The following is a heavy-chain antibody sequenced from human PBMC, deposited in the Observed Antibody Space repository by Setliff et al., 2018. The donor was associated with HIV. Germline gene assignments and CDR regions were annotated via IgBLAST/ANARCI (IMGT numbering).Heavy chain of an antibody. J-gene: IGHJ4*02. D-gene: IGHD5-18*01. CDR1: GGSIINNF. CDR3: ARSPGVDTNMAFDY. Sequence: PSETLSLTCTVSGGSIINNFWSWIRLPPGKGLEYIGYIYYSGNTDYNPSLKSRVTISVDTSRNQFSLKQSSVTAADTAVYYCARSPGVDTNMAFDYWGQGMLVTVSS. V-gene: IGHV4-59*01. CDR2: IYYSGNT.